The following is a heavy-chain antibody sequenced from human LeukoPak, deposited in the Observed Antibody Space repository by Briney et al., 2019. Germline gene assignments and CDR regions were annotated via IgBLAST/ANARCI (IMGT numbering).Heavy chain of an antibody. CDR3: ARLGGYYGSGSYTHHAFDI. D-gene: IGHD3-10*01. Sequence: PGGSLRLSCAASGFTVSSNYMSWVRQAPGKGLEWVSVIYSGGSTYYADSVKGRFTNSRDNSNNTLYLQMNSLRAEDTAVYYCARLGGYYGSGSYTHHAFDIWGQGTMVTVSS. CDR1: GFTVSSNY. V-gene: IGHV3-66*01. J-gene: IGHJ3*02. CDR2: IYSGGST.